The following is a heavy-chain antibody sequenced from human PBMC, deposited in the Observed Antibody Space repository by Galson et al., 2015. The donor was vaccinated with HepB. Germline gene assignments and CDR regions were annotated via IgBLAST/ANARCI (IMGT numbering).Heavy chain of an antibody. J-gene: IGHJ3*02. CDR2: IWYDGSNK. CDR1: GFTFSSYG. Sequence: SLRLSCAASGFTFSSYGMHWVRQAPGKGLEWVAVIWYDGSNKYYADSVKGRFTISRDNSKNTLYLQMNSLRAEDTAVYYCARDRSSSSSWYMVGAFDIWGQGTMVTVSS. D-gene: IGHD6-13*01. V-gene: IGHV3-33*01. CDR3: ARDRSSSSSWYMVGAFDI.